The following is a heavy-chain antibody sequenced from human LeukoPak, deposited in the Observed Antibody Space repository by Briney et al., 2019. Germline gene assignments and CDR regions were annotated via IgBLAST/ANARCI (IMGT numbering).Heavy chain of an antibody. Sequence: SETLSLTCAVSGYSISSSNWWGWIRQPPGKGLEWIGYIYYSGSIYYNPSLKSRVTMSVDTSKNQFSLKLSSVTAVDTAVYYCARSPLWFGELNYYYMDVWGKGTTVTVSS. CDR2: IYYSGSI. J-gene: IGHJ6*03. D-gene: IGHD3-10*01. V-gene: IGHV4-28*05. CDR3: ARSPLWFGELNYYYMDV. CDR1: GYSISSSNW.